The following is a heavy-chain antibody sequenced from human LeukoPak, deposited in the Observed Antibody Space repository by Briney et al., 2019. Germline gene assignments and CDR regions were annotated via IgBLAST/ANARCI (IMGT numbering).Heavy chain of an antibody. V-gene: IGHV4-59*08. CDR3: VRLSRNTAIRDGDDY. Sequence: SETLSLTCTVSGGSISSYYWSWIRQPPGKGLEWIGYIYYSGSTNYNPSLKSRVTISVDTSKNQFSLKLSSVTAADTAVYYCVRLSRNTAIRDGDDYWGQGTLVTVSS. J-gene: IGHJ4*02. D-gene: IGHD5-18*01. CDR1: GGSISSYY. CDR2: IYYSGST.